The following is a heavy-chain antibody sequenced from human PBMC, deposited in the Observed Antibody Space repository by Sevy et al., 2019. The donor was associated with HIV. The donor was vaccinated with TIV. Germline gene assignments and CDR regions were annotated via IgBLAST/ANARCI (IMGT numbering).Heavy chain of an antibody. D-gene: IGHD3-10*01. CDR2: IKQDGNKK. CDR1: GLGFSSYW. J-gene: IGHJ4*02. CDR3: ATGAQHYYGSGSYYFDY. Sequence: GESLKISCAASGLGFSSYWMSWVRQAPGKGLEWVANIKQDGNKKYYVDSVKGRFTISRDNAKKSVFLQMSSLRAEDTAVYYLATGAQHYYGSGSYYFDYWGQGILVTVSS. V-gene: IGHV3-7*01.